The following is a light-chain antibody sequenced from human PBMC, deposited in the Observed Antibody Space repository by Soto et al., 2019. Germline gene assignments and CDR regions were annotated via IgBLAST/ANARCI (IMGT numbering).Light chain of an antibody. J-gene: IGLJ2*01. Sequence: QSVLTQPRSVSGSPGQSVTISCTGTSSDVGNYNHVSWYQQHPGKAPKVMIYDVNQRSSTVPDRFSGSKFGNTASLTISGLQAEDEADYYCSSYAGSYSVVFGGGTKLPVL. CDR3: SSYAGSYSVV. CDR1: SSDVGNYNH. V-gene: IGLV2-11*01. CDR2: DVN.